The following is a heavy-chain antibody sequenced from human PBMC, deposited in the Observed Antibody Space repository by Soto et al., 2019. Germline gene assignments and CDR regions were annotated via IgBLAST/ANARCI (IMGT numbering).Heavy chain of an antibody. CDR2: INPNSGGT. D-gene: IGHD2-21*02. Sequence: GASLKVSCKASGYTFTGYYMHWVQQAPGQGLEWMGWINPNSGGTNYAQKFQGRVTMTRDTSISTAYMELSRLRSDDTAVYYCARGAYCGGDCYSGWGQGTLVTVSS. CDR3: ARGAYCGGDCYSG. V-gene: IGHV1-2*02. J-gene: IGHJ4*02. CDR1: GYTFTGYY.